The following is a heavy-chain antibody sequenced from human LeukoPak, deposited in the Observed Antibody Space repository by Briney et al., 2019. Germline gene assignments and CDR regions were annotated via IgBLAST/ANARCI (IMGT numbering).Heavy chain of an antibody. CDR3: AKDHGTPGDYFDY. CDR2: ISYDGNKK. CDR1: GFTFRYFG. J-gene: IGHJ4*02. Sequence: GGSLRLSCAVSGFTFRYFGMHWVRQAPGKGLGWVLKISYDGNKKNHADSVKGRFTISRDNSNSTLYLEMNSLTTDDTAIYYCAKDHGTPGDYFDYWGQGALVSVSS. V-gene: IGHV3-30*18. D-gene: IGHD1-1*01.